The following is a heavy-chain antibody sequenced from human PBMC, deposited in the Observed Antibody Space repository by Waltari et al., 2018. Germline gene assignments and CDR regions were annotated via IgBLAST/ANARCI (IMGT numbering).Heavy chain of an antibody. J-gene: IGHJ4*02. Sequence: QLQLQESGPGLVKPSENLSLTCTVSGGSISSSSYYWGWIRQPPGKGLEWIGSIYYSGSTYYNPSLKSRVTISVDTSKNQFSLKLSSVTAADTAVYYCARVRSATAGTTVFDYWGQGTLVTVSS. CDR1: GGSISSSSYY. V-gene: IGHV4-39*07. CDR2: IYYSGST. CDR3: ARVRSATAGTTVFDY. D-gene: IGHD6-19*01.